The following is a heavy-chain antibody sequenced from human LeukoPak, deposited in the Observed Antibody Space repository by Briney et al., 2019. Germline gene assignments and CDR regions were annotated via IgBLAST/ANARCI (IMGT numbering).Heavy chain of an antibody. V-gene: IGHV3-49*04. Sequence: GGSLRLPCAASGFTFGDFAMNWVRQAPGKGLEWVAFIRRQASGGTTEYAASVKGRFTISRDDSKSIAYLQMNSLKTEDTAVYYCTRWLTVDRAYDPWGQGTLVTVS. CDR1: GFTFGDFA. CDR2: IRRQASGGTT. D-gene: IGHD3-22*01. J-gene: IGHJ5*02. CDR3: TRWLTVDRAYDP.